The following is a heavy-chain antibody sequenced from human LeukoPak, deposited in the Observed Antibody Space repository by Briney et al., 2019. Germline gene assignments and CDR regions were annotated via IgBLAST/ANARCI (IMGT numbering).Heavy chain of an antibody. D-gene: IGHD5-12*01. CDR1: GGSISSGSYY. J-gene: IGHJ4*02. CDR2: IYTSGST. Sequence: KSSETLSLTCTVSGGSISSGSYYWSWIRQPAGKGLEWIGRIYTSGSTNYNPSLKSRVTISVDTSKNQFSLKLSSVTAADTAVYYCARGYSGYDHSDVYFDYWGQGTLVTVSS. V-gene: IGHV4-61*02. CDR3: ARGYSGYDHSDVYFDY.